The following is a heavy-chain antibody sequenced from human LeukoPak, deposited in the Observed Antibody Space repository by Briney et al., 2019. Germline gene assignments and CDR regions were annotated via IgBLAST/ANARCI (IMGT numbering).Heavy chain of an antibody. V-gene: IGHV3-74*01. CDR2: INIDGTKT. CDR1: GFTFRSYE. Sequence: PGGSLRLSCAASGFTFRSYEMHWVRLTPGKGLTWVSRINIDGTKTDYADSVKGRFTISRDNGKNTLYLQMNSLRAEDTAIYYCASLDPFDYWGQGTLVTVSS. CDR3: ASLDPFDY. J-gene: IGHJ4*02.